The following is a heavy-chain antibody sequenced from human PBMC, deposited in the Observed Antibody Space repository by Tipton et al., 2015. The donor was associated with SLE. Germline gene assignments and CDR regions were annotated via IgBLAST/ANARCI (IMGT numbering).Heavy chain of an antibody. CDR1: GGSISSYY. CDR3: ARDGVYSSSYYHEF. D-gene: IGHD3-22*01. V-gene: IGHV4-59*01. Sequence: TLSLTCTVFGGSISSYYWSWIRQPPGKGLEWIGYVSDSGSTRYNPSLKSRVSISLDTSNNQFSLRLSSVTAADTAVYYCARDGVYSSSYYHEFWGQGILVTVSS. CDR2: VSDSGST. J-gene: IGHJ4*02.